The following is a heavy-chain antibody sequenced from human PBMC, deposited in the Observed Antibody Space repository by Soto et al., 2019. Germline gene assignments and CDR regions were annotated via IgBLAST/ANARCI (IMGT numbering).Heavy chain of an antibody. CDR3: ARGVYDFWAGHPKGPDY. V-gene: IGHV3-73*02. CDR2: IRSKANSYAT. CDR1: GFTFSGSA. J-gene: IGHJ4*02. D-gene: IGHD3-3*01. Sequence: EVQLVESGGGLVQPGGSLKVSCAASGFTFSGSAMHWVRQASGKGLEWVGRIRSKANSYATAYAVSVKGRFTISRDDSRNTAYLQMNSLKTEDTAVYYCARGVYDFWAGHPKGPDYWGQGTVVPVSS.